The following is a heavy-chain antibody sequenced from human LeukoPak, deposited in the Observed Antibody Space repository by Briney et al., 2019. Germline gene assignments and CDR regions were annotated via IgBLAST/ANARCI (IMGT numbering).Heavy chain of an antibody. CDR2: IHYSGST. J-gene: IGHJ5*02. CDR3: AGHDVAGRTNRFDP. V-gene: IGHV4-39*01. CDR1: GGSISSNSFY. Sequence: PSETLSLTCTVSGGSISSNSFYWGWIRQPPGKGLEWIASIHYSGSTYSNPSLKSRVTILVDTSKNQISLKLSSVTAVDTAVYYCAGHDVAGRTNRFDPWGQGTLVTVSS. D-gene: IGHD6-19*01.